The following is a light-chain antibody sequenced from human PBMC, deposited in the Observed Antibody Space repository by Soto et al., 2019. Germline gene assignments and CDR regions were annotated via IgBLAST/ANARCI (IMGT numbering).Light chain of an antibody. V-gene: IGKV3-11*01. CDR3: QHRSKWLT. Sequence: EIVLTQSPATLSLSPGERATLSCRASQSVSSYLAWSQQRPGQAPRLLIYDTSNRAAGIPARFSGSGSGTDFTLTSSSLEPEDFAVYYCQHRSKWLTFGGGTKVEVK. CDR2: DTS. CDR1: QSVSSY. J-gene: IGKJ4*01.